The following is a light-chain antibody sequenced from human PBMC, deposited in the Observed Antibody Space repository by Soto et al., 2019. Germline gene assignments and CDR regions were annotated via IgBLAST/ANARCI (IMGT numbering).Light chain of an antibody. CDR2: GAS. CDR1: QSVSSS. J-gene: IGKJ3*01. V-gene: IGKV3-15*01. Sequence: EIVMTQSPATLSVSPGERVTLSCRASQSVSSSLAWYQQKPGQAPRLLIYGASTKATDIPARFSGSGSGTEFTLTISSLQSEDFAVYYCQQYNNWPPFTFGPGTKVDIK. CDR3: QQYNNWPPFT.